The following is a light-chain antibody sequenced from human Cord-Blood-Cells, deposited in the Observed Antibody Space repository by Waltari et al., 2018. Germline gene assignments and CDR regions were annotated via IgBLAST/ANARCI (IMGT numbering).Light chain of an antibody. V-gene: IGLV2-14*01. CDR3: SSYTSSSTWV. J-gene: IGLJ3*02. CDR2: DVS. CDR1: SRDVGGYNY. Sequence: QSALTQPASVSGSPGQSITLSCTGTSRDVGGYNYFSWYQQHPGKAPKLMIYDVSKRPSGVSNRFSGSKSGNTASLTISGLQAEDEADYYCSSYTSSSTWVFGGGTKLTVL.